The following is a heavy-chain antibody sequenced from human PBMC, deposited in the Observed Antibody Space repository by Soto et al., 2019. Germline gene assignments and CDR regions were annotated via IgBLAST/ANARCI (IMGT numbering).Heavy chain of an antibody. CDR1: GGSFSGYY. D-gene: IGHD4-17*01. CDR2: INHSGST. V-gene: IGHV4-34*01. CDR3: ARGGGPYGDYSRY. J-gene: IGHJ4*02. Sequence: PSETLSLTCAVYGGSFSGYYWSWIRQPPGKGLEWIGEINHSGSTNYNPSLKSRVTISVDTSKNQFSLKLSSVTAADTAVYYCARGGGPYGDYSRYWGQGTLVTVSS.